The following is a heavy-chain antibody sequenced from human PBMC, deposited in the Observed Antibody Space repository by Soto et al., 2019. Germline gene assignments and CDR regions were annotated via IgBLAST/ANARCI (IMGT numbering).Heavy chain of an antibody. CDR3: ARNQVVVAATRFLGWFDP. CDR1: GGSISSSSYY. V-gene: IGHV4-39*01. D-gene: IGHD2-15*01. Sequence: PSETLSLTCTVSGGSISSSSYYWGWIRQPPGKGLEWIGSIYYSGSTYYNPSLKSRVTISVDTSKNQFSLKLSSVTAADTAVYYFARNQVVVAATRFLGWFDPWGQGTLVTVSS. CDR2: IYYSGST. J-gene: IGHJ5*02.